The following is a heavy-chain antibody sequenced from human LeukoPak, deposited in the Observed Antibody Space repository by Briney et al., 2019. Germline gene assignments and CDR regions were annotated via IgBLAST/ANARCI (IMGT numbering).Heavy chain of an antibody. Sequence: PGRSLRLSCAASGFTFSSYGMHWVRQAPGKGLEWVAVIWYDGSNKYYADSVKGRFTISRDNSKNTLYLQMNSLRAEDTAVYYCAGSLVDTAPFDYWGQGTLVTVSS. CDR2: IWYDGSNK. CDR3: AGSLVDTAPFDY. J-gene: IGHJ4*02. D-gene: IGHD5-18*01. CDR1: GFTFSSYG. V-gene: IGHV3-33*01.